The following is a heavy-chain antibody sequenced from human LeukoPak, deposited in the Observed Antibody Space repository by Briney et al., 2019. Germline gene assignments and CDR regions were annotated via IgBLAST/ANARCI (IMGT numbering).Heavy chain of an antibody. J-gene: IGHJ5*02. V-gene: IGHV1-2*02. Sequence: ASVKVSCKASGYTFTGYYMHWVRQAPGQGLEWMGWINPNSGGTNYAQKFQGRVTMTRDTSISTAYMELSRLRSDDTAVYYCARARIVVVPAAISGFDPWGQGTLVTVSS. D-gene: IGHD2-2*02. CDR1: GYTFTGYY. CDR3: ARARIVVVPAAISGFDP. CDR2: INPNSGGT.